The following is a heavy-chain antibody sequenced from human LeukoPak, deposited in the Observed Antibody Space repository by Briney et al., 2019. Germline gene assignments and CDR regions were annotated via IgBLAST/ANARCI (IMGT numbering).Heavy chain of an antibody. CDR3: ARTGDYESFDY. V-gene: IGHV3-11*06. CDR2: VHSSSAYT. J-gene: IGHJ4*02. D-gene: IGHD4-17*01. Sequence: GGSLRLSCAASGFTFSDYYMNWIRQAPGKGLEWVSYVHSSSAYTNYADSVKGRFTISRDNAKNSLYLQMNSLRAEDTAVYYCARTGDYESFDYWGQGTLVTVSS. CDR1: GFTFSDYY.